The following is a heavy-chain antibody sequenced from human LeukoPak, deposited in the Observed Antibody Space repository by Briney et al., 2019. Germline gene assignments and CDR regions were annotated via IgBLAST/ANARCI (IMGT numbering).Heavy chain of an antibody. J-gene: IGHJ5*02. CDR1: GGSFSGYY. CDR2: INHSGST. D-gene: IGHD6-13*01. CDR3: ATSVGGIAAAGSWFDP. Sequence: SETLSLTCAVYGGSFSGYYWSWIRQPPGKGLEWIGEINHSGSTNYNPSLKSRVTISVDTSKNQFSLKLSSVTAAETAVYYCATSVGGIAAAGSWFDPWGQGTLVTVSS. V-gene: IGHV4-34*01.